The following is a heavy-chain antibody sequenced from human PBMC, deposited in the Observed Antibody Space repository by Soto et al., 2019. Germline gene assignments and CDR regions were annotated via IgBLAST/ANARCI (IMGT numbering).Heavy chain of an antibody. CDR1: GGSISSYY. V-gene: IGHV4-59*01. CDR2: IYYSGST. J-gene: IGHJ5*02. CDR3: AREVSTSLNWFDP. Sequence: SETLSLTCTVSGGSISSYYWSWIRQPPGKGLEWIGYIYYSGSTNYNPSLKSRVTISVDTSKNQFSLKLSSVTAADTAVYYCAREVSTSLNWFDPWGQGTLVTVSS. D-gene: IGHD2-2*01.